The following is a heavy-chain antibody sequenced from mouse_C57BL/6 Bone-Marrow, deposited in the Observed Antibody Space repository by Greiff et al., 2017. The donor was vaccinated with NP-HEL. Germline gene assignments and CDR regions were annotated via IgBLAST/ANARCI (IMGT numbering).Heavy chain of an antibody. Sequence: QVQLQQPGAELVKPGASVKLSCMASGYTFTSYWITWVKQRPGQGLEWIGDFYPGSGSTNYNEKFKSKATLTVDTSSSTAYMQLSSLTSEDSAVYFCARDDYWGFDYWGRGTTLTVSS. V-gene: IGHV1-55*01. D-gene: IGHD2-4*01. CDR2: FYPGSGST. CDR3: ARDDYWGFDY. CDR1: GYTFTSYW. J-gene: IGHJ2*01.